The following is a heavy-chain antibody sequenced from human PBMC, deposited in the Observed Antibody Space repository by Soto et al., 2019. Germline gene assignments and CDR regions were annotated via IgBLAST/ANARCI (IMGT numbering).Heavy chain of an antibody. V-gene: IGHV3-30*18. D-gene: IGHD3-10*01. Sequence: GGSLRLSCAASGFTFSSYGMHWVRQAPGKGLEWVAVISYDGSNKYYADSVKGRFTISRDNSKNTLYLQMNSLRAEDTAVYYCAKGHLWFSYFDYWGQGTLVTVSS. CDR2: ISYDGSNK. J-gene: IGHJ4*02. CDR3: AKGHLWFSYFDY. CDR1: GFTFSSYG.